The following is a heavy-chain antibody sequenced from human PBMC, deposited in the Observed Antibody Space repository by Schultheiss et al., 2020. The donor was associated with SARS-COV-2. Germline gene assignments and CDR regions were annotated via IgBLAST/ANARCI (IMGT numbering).Heavy chain of an antibody. V-gene: IGHV3-23*01. J-gene: IGHJ6*02. CDR2: ISGSGGST. CDR3: ARDLQFWSGYYPPNYYYYYYGMDV. Sequence: GGSLRLSCAASGFTFSSYAMSWVRQAPGKGLEWVSAISGSGGSTYYADSVKGRFTISRDNSKNTLYLQMNSLRAEDTAVYYCARDLQFWSGYYPPNYYYYYYGMDVWGQGTTVTVSS. D-gene: IGHD3-3*01. CDR1: GFTFSSYA.